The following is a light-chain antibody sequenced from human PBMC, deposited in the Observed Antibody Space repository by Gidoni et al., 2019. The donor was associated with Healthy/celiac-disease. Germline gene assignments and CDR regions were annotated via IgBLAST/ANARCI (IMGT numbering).Light chain of an antibody. CDR2: AAS. V-gene: IGKV1-39*01. CDR3: QQSYSTLALT. CDR1: QSISSY. Sequence: DIQMTQSPSSLSASVGDRVTITCRASQSISSYLNWYQQKPGKDPKLLIYAASSLQSGVPSRFSGSGSGTDFTLTISSLQPEDFATYYCQQSYSTLALTFXGXTKVEIK. J-gene: IGKJ4*01.